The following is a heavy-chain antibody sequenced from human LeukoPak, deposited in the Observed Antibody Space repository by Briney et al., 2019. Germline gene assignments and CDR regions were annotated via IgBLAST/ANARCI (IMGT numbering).Heavy chain of an antibody. CDR3: ASFSRRALIAVAGRDAFDI. Sequence: GGSLRLSCGASGFTFSSYWMSWVRQAPGKGLEWVANIKQDGSEKYYVDSVKGRFTISRDNAKNSLYLKMNSLGAEDTAVYYCASFSRRALIAVAGRDAFDIWGQGTMVTVSS. D-gene: IGHD6-19*01. CDR1: GFTFSSYW. V-gene: IGHV3-7*05. J-gene: IGHJ3*02. CDR2: IKQDGSEK.